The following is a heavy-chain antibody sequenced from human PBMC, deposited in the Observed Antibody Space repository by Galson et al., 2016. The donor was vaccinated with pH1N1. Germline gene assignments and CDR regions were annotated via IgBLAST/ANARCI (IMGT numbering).Heavy chain of an antibody. CDR1: GYTLSELA. D-gene: IGHD1-26*01. Sequence: SVKVSCKVSGYTLSELAIHWVRQTPGKGLEWMGGFDPEDDKPFYAQTFEGRVTMTKGTSTDTAYRQLSSLTSDDAAVYYCATEYRGSYYVPRYFDLWGLGTLVSGFS. CDR2: FDPEDDKP. CDR3: ATEYRGSYYVPRYFDL. J-gene: IGHJ2*01. V-gene: IGHV1-24*01.